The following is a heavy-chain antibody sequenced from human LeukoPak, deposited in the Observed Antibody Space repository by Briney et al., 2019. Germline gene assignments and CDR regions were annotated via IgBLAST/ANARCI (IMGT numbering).Heavy chain of an antibody. CDR2: IIPIFGTA. CDR1: GGTFSSYA. J-gene: IGHJ6*04. CDR3: ARDRNNLGMDV. Sequence: ASVKVSCKASGGTFSSYAISWVRQAPGQGLEWIGRIIPIFGTANYAQKFQGRVTITTDESTSTAYMELSSLRSEDTAVYYCARDRNNLGMDVWGKGTTVTVSS. V-gene: IGHV1-69*05.